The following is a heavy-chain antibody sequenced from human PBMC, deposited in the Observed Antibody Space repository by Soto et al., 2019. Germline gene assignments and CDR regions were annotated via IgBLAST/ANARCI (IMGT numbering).Heavy chain of an antibody. J-gene: IGHJ6*02. D-gene: IGHD5-12*01. CDR1: GGSISSSSYY. CDR3: AREGWLQNYYYYGMDV. V-gene: IGHV4-39*01. CDR2: IYYSGST. Sequence: QLQLQESGPGLVKPSETLSLTCTVSGGSISSSSYYWGWIRQPPGKGLEWIGSIYYSGSTYYNPSLRSRVTIPVDTSKNQFSLKLSSVTAADTAVYYCAREGWLQNYYYYGMDVWGQGTTVTVSS.